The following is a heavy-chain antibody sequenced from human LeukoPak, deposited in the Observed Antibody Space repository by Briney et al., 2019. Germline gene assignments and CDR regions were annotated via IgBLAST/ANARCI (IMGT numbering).Heavy chain of an antibody. CDR1: GFTFSNFG. D-gene: IGHD6-19*01. V-gene: IGHV3-21*01. J-gene: IGHJ4*02. CDR3: AIDRYSSGWYTFDY. CDR2: ISSSSSYI. Sequence: PGGSLRLSCAASGFTFSNFGINWVRQAPGKGLEWVSSISSSSSYISYADSVKGRFTISRDNAKNSLDLQMSSLRAEDTAVYYCAIDRYSSGWYTFDYWGQGTLVTVSS.